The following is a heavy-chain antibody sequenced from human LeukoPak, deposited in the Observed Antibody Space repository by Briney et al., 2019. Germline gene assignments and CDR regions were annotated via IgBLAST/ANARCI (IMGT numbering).Heavy chain of an antibody. D-gene: IGHD2-15*01. CDR2: IYYSGST. CDR1: GGSVSSYY. J-gene: IGHJ4*02. CDR3: ARDLCSGGSCYSSD. V-gene: IGHV4-59*02. Sequence: SETLSLTCTVSGGSVSSYYWSWVRQPPGKGLEWIGYIYYSGSTYYNPSLKSRVTISVDTSKNQFSLKLSSVTAADTAVYYCARDLCSGGSCYSSDWGQGTLVTVSS.